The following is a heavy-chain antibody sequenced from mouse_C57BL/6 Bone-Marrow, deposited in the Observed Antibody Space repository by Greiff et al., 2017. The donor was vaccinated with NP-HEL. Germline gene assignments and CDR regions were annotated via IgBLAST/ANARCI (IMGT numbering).Heavy chain of an antibody. CDR3: ARNYGSPPWYFDV. V-gene: IGHV5-15*01. J-gene: IGHJ1*03. CDR1: GFTFSDYG. Sequence: EVMLVESGGGLVQPGGSLKLSCAASGFTFSDYGMAWVRQAPRKGPEWVAFISNLAYSIYYADTVTGRFTISRENAKNTLYLEMSSLRSEDTAMYYCARNYGSPPWYFDVWGTGTTVTVSS. CDR2: ISNLAYSI. D-gene: IGHD1-1*01.